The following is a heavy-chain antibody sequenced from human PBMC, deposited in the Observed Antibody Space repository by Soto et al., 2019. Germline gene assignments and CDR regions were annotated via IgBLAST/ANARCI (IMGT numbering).Heavy chain of an antibody. CDR1: GFTFSVYV. V-gene: IGHV3-23*01. J-gene: IGHJ4*02. CDR3: TTDLPWRYGALAY. Sequence: PGGSLRLSCAASGFTFSVYVMNWVRQTPRKGLEWVSRTSTSGAATYYADSVKGRFTISRDNSESTLYLQMNSLKTEDTAVYYCTTDLPWRYGALAYWGQGTLVTVSS. D-gene: IGHD1-1*01. CDR2: TSTSGAAT.